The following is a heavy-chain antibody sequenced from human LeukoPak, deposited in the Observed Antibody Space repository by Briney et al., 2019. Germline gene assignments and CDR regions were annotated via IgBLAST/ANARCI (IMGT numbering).Heavy chain of an antibody. V-gene: IGHV4-31*03. J-gene: IGHJ4*02. CDR2: IYYSGST. D-gene: IGHD5-12*01. Sequence: SETLSLTCTVSGGSISSGGYYWSWIRQHPGKGLEWIGYIYYSGSTYYNPSLKSRVTISVDRSKNQFSLKLSSVTAADTAVYYCAGARLRNGYFDYWGQGTLVTVSS. CDR3: AGARLRNGYFDY. CDR1: GGSISSGGYY.